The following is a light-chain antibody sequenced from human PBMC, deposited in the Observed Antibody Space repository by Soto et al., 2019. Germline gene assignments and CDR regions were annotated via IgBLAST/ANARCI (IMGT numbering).Light chain of an antibody. CDR2: GAS. Sequence: ETVLTQSPDTLSLSPGERFTLSCRASQSVGSYLVWYQQKPGQAPRLLIYGASNRATGIPARFSGSGSGTDFTLTISSLEPEDLAVYYCQHRSNGFGQGTKLEIK. CDR1: QSVGSY. CDR3: QHRSNG. J-gene: IGKJ2*03. V-gene: IGKV3-11*01.